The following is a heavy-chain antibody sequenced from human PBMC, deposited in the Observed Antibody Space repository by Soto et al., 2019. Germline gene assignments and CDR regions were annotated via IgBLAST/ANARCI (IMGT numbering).Heavy chain of an antibody. CDR3: ARGDAAAGSVPSDP. V-gene: IGHV4-34*01. CDR2: INHSGST. D-gene: IGHD6-13*01. CDR1: GGSFSGYY. J-gene: IGHJ5*02. Sequence: QVQLQQWGAGLLKPSETLSLTCAVYGGSFSGYYWSWIRQPPGKGVEWIGEINHSGSTNYNPSLKSRDTKSVDTPKNQYTRKLSSVTAADTAVYYCARGDAAAGSVPSDPWGQGTLVTVSS.